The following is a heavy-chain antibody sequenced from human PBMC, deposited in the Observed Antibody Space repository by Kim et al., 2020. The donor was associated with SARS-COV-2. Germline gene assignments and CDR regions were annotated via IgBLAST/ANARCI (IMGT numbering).Heavy chain of an antibody. V-gene: IGHV4-39*07. J-gene: IGHJ4*02. CDR2: LHYSGST. D-gene: IGHD6-19*01. Sequence: SETLSLTCTVSGVSISSSSYYWGWIRQPPGKGLEWIGTLHYSGSTYYNPSLKSRVTISVDTSKNQFSLTLSSVTAADTAVYYCARDRGSGYDLWYSSGWADYWGQGTLVTVSS. CDR1: GVSISSSSYY. CDR3: ARDRGSGYDLWYSSGWADY.